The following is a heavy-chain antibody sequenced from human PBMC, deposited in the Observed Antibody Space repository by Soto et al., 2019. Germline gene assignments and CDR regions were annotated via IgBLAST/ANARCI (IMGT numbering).Heavy chain of an antibody. D-gene: IGHD3-9*01. V-gene: IGHV3-30-3*01. CDR2: ISYDGSNK. CDR3: ARGGYDILTGYYPFDY. CDR1: GFTFSSYA. J-gene: IGHJ4*02. Sequence: QVQLVESGGGVVQPGRSLRLSCAASGFTFSSYAMHWVRQAPGKGLEWVAVISYDGSNKYYADSVKGRFTISRDNSKNTLYLQMNSLRAEDTAVYYCARGGYDILTGYYPFDYWGQGTLVTVSS.